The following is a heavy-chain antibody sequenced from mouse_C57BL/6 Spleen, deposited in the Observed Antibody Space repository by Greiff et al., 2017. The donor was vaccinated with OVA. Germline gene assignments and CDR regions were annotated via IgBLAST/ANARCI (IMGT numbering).Heavy chain of an antibody. D-gene: IGHD2-14*01. CDR3: AREGGYAAFYY. J-gene: IGHJ2*01. CDR2: INPCNGGT. Sequence: QVQLQQPGTELVKPGASVKLSCKASGYTFTSYWMHWVKQRPGQGLEWIGNINPCNGGTNYNEKFKSKATLTVDKSSSTAYMQLSSLTAVDSSVYYYAREGGYAAFYYWGQGTTLTVSS. V-gene: IGHV1-53*01. CDR1: GYTFTSYW.